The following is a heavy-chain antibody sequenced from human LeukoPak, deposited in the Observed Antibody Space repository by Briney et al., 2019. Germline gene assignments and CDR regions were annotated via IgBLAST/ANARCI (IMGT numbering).Heavy chain of an antibody. CDR3: ARGPWWLRSFDY. CDR1: GFAFSSYA. J-gene: IGHJ4*02. V-gene: IGHV3-30-3*01. D-gene: IGHD5-12*01. Sequence: GGSLRLSCAASGFAFSSYAMHWVRQAPGKGLEWVAVISLNGDNTFYADSVKGRFTISRDNSKNTLYFQMNSLRTEDTAVYYCARGPWWLRSFDYWGQGTLVTVSS. CDR2: ISLNGDNT.